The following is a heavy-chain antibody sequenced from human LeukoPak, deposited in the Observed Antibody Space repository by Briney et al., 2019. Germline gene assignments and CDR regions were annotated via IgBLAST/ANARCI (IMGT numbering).Heavy chain of an antibody. CDR1: GGSISSYY. CDR3: ARQDATGGPYYYGMDV. V-gene: IGHV4-4*07. CDR2: IYTSGST. D-gene: IGHD1-1*01. Sequence: SETLSLTCTVSGGSISSYYWSWIRQPAGKGLEWIGRIYTSGSTNYNPSLKSRVTMSVDTSKNHFSLKLSSVTAADTAVYYCARQDATGGPYYYGMDVWGQGTTVTVSS. J-gene: IGHJ6*02.